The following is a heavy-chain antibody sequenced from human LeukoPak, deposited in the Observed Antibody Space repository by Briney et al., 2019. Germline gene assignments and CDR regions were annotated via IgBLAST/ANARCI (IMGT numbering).Heavy chain of an antibody. J-gene: IGHJ4*02. V-gene: IGHV1-2*06. CDR1: GYPFTGYY. CDR3: ARGYGDYAYYFDY. Sequence: ASVKVSCKASGYPFTGYYMHWVRQAPGQGLEWMGRINPNSGGTNYAQKFQGRVTMTRDTSISTAYMELSRLRSDDTAVYYCARGYGDYAYYFDYWGQGTLVTVSS. CDR2: INPNSGGT. D-gene: IGHD4-17*01.